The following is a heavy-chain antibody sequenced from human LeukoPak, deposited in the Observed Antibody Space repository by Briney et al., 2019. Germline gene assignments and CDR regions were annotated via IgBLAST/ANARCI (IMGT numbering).Heavy chain of an antibody. V-gene: IGHV3-74*01. CDR2: ISGDGSTT. J-gene: IGHJ2*01. CDR3: AKRSKGGDSTGYYYYFDL. D-gene: IGHD3-22*01. Sequence: GGSLRLSCAASGFTFSSYWMHWVRQAPGKGLVWVSLISGDGSTTIYADSVKGRFTISRDNAKNTLFLQMNGLRAEDTAVYYCAKRSKGGDSTGYYYYFDLWGRGTLVTVSS. CDR1: GFTFSSYW.